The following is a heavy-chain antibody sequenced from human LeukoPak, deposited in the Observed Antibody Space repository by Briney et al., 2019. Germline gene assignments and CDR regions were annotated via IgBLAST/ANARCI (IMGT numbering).Heavy chain of an antibody. CDR3: ATSSIAARPEFDY. Sequence: ASVKVSCKVSGYTLTELSVHWVRQAPGKGLEWMGGFDPEDGETIYAQKFQGRVTMTEDTSTDTAYMELSSLRSEDTAVYYCATSSIAARPEFDYWGQGTLVTVSS. CDR2: FDPEDGET. D-gene: IGHD6-6*01. V-gene: IGHV1-24*01. J-gene: IGHJ4*02. CDR1: GYTLTELS.